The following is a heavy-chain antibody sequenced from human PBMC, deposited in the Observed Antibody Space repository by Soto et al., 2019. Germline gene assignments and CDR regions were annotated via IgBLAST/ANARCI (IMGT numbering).Heavy chain of an antibody. CDR3: ARIDVYGRSSLEY. CDR1: GFSRLTSGMC. CDR2: IDWNDEK. J-gene: IGHJ1*01. V-gene: IGHV2-70*01. D-gene: IGHD3-10*01. Sequence: SGPTLVNPTQTLTLTFTCAGFSRLTSGMCVSWIRQPPGKALEWLAHIDWNDEKYYSSSLKTRLTISKDTSKAQVVLAMTNTDPGDTATYYCARIDVYGRSSLEY.